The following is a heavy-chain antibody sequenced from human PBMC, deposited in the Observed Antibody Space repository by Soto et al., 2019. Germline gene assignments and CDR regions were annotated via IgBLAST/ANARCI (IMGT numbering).Heavy chain of an antibody. CDR3: ARVGYSSNPVPY. Sequence: GESLKISCKGSGYSFTSYWISWVRQMPGKGLEWMGRIDPSDSYTNYSPSFQGHVTISADKSISTAYLQWSSLKASDTAVYYCARVGYSSNPVPYWGQGTLVTVS. J-gene: IGHJ4*02. CDR1: GYSFTSYW. CDR2: IDPSDSYT. V-gene: IGHV5-10-1*01. D-gene: IGHD6-13*01.